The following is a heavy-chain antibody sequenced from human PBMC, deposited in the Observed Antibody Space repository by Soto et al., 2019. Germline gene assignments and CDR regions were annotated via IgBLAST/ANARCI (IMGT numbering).Heavy chain of an antibody. D-gene: IGHD3-22*01. Sequence: VASVKVSCKASGYTFTGYYMHWVRQAPGQGLEWMGWINPNSDGTNYAQQFQGRVTMTRDTSIRTAYMELSRLRSDDTAVYYCASHTRDYYDSSGYYRMAWFDPWGQGTLVTVSS. J-gene: IGHJ5*02. CDR3: ASHTRDYYDSSGYYRMAWFDP. CDR1: GYTFTGYY. V-gene: IGHV1-2*02. CDR2: INPNSDGT.